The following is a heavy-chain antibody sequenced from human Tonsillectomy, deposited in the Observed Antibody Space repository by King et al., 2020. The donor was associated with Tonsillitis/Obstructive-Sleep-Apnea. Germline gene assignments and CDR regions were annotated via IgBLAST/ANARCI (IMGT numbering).Heavy chain of an antibody. Sequence: VQLVESGGGVVLPGRSLRLSCAASGFTFSTYAMHWVRQAPGKGLEWVALISYDGSNGYHADSVKGRFTISRDNSKNTLYLQMNRLRAEDRAVYYCARAGGMYCSSTSCSRMDVWGQGTTVTVSS. CDR3: ARAGGMYCSSTSCSRMDV. J-gene: IGHJ6*02. CDR2: ISYDGSNG. V-gene: IGHV3-30*04. CDR1: GFTFSTYA. D-gene: IGHD2-2*01.